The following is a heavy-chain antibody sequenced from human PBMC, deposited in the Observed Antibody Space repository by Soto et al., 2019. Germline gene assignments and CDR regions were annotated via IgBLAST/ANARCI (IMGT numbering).Heavy chain of an antibody. J-gene: IGHJ4*02. CDR3: AKMVGATLVDY. V-gene: IGHV4-4*02. CDR1: GASISSTSSNDW. D-gene: IGHD1-26*01. Sequence: QVQLQESGPGLVKPSGTLSLTCTVSGASISSTSSNDWWSWVRQPPGKGLEWIGEIYQSGSTNYTPSLKSXXTXSXDKSKNQFSLRLSSVTAADTAVYYCAKMVGATLVDYWGQGSLVTVSS. CDR2: IYQSGST.